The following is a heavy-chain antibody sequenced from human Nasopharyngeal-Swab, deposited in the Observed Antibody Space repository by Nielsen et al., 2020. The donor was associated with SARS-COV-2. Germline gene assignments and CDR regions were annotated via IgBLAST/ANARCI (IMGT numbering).Heavy chain of an antibody. CDR1: GFTFGSSG. J-gene: IGHJ3*02. CDR3: ARDERWLRNAFDI. V-gene: IGHV3-33*01. Sequence: GESLKISCAASGFTFGSSGMHWVRQAPGKGLEWVAVLWYDGINKDYADSVKGRFTISRDSSNNTLYLQMNSLRAEDTAVYYCARDERWLRNAFDIWGQGTMVTVSS. D-gene: IGHD5-24*01. CDR2: LWYDGINK.